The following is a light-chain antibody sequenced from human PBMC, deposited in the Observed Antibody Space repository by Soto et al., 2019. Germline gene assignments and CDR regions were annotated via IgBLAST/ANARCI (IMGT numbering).Light chain of an antibody. CDR2: GSF. J-gene: IGKJ5*01. V-gene: IGKV3-15*01. Sequence: EIGMTQSPVTLSASPGESATLSCRASQSVDNNVAWYQQKPCQAPRLLIVGSFARATGIPARFSGSGSGSEFTLTISGLQSEDFAVYYCQQYNDRPPIPFGQGTRLEIK. CDR1: QSVDNN. CDR3: QQYNDRPPIP.